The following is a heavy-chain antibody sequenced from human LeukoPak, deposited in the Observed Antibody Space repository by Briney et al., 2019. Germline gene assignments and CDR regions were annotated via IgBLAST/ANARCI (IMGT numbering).Heavy chain of an antibody. CDR3: ARASSWYSFFDY. Sequence: SSETLSLTCTVSGGSISSYYWSWIRQPPGKGLEWIGYIYYSGSTNYNPSLKSRVTISVDTSKNQFSLKLSSVTAADTAVYYCARASSWYSFFDYWGQGTLVTVSS. CDR1: GGSISSYY. J-gene: IGHJ4*02. D-gene: IGHD6-13*01. CDR2: IYYSGST. V-gene: IGHV4-59*08.